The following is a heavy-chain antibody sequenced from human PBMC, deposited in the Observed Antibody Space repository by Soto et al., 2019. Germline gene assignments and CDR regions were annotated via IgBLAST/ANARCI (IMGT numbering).Heavy chain of an antibody. CDR1: GGTFSSYA. CDR3: ARDRDYGSGSYSYYGMDV. D-gene: IGHD3-10*01. Sequence: QVQLVQAGAEVKKPGSSVKVSCKASGGTFSSYAISWVRQAPGQGLEWMGGIIPIFGTANYAQKFQGRVTITADKSTSTAYMELSSLRSEDTAVYYCARDRDYGSGSYSYYGMDVWGQGTTVTVSS. V-gene: IGHV1-69*06. J-gene: IGHJ6*02. CDR2: IIPIFGTA.